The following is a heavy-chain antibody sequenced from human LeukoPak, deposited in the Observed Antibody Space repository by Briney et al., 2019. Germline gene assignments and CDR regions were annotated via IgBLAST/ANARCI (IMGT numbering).Heavy chain of an antibody. CDR2: ISYDGSNK. D-gene: IGHD2-2*01. CDR1: GFTFSSYA. CDR3: ARAPAAIFSYLDY. J-gene: IGHJ4*02. Sequence: GRSLRLSCAASGFTFSSYAMHWVRQAPGKGLEWVAVISYDGSNKYYADSVKGRFTISRDNSKNTLYLQMNSPRAEDTAVYYCARAPAAIFSYLDYWGQGTLVTVSS. V-gene: IGHV3-30*01.